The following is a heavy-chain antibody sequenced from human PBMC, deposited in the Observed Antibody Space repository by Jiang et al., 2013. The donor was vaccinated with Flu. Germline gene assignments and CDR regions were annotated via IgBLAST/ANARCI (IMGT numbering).Heavy chain of an antibody. Sequence: GVVQPGRSLRLSCAASGFTFSSYGMHWVRQAPGKGLEWVAVISYDGSNKYYADSVKGRFTISRDNSKNTLYLQMNSLRAEDTAVYYCAKTVAHDYWGQGTLVTVSS. CDR3: AKTVAHDY. D-gene: IGHD4-23*01. J-gene: IGHJ4*02. V-gene: IGHV3-30*18. CDR1: GFTFSSYG. CDR2: ISYDGSNK.